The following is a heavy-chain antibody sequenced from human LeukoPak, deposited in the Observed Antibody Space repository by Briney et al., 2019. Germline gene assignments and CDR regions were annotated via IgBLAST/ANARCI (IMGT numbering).Heavy chain of an antibody. CDR1: GLTFSDYA. J-gene: IGHJ6*03. V-gene: IGHV3-23*01. CDR3: AKGPLSSSNYYMDV. D-gene: IGHD3-10*01. Sequence: GGSLRLSCAASGLTFSDYAVTWVRQAPGKGLQWVSSITGGTTYTYYADSMKGRFTISRDNSKNTLYLQMSSLRAEDTAVYYCAKGPLSSSNYYMDVWGKGATVTVSS. CDR2: ITGGTTYT.